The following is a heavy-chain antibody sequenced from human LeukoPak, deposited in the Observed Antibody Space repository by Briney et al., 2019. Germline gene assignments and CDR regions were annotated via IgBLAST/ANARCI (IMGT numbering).Heavy chain of an antibody. V-gene: IGHV4-38-2*02. CDR3: ARDRTTVTETDY. J-gene: IGHJ4*02. CDR2: IYLSGST. CDR1: GYSISSGYY. Sequence: SESLSLACTVSGYSISSGYYWGWILQPPGKGLEWIGSIYLSGSTSYNPSLKSRATISVNTSKNQFSLNLSAVTAADTAGYYCARDRTTVTETDYWGQGTLVTVSS. D-gene: IGHD4-17*01.